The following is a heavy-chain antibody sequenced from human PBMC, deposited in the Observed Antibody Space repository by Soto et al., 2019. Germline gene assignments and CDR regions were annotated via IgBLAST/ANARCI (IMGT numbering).Heavy chain of an antibody. V-gene: IGHV3-48*01. CDR2: ISSSSSTI. CDR1: GFTFSSYS. CDR3: ARGGYDFWSGYYTY. Sequence: LRLSCAASGFTFSSYSMNWVRQAPGKGLEWVSYISSSSSTIYYADSVKGRFTISRDNAKNSLYLQMNSLRAEDTAVYYCARGGYDFWSGYYTYWGQGTLVTVSS. J-gene: IGHJ4*02. D-gene: IGHD3-3*01.